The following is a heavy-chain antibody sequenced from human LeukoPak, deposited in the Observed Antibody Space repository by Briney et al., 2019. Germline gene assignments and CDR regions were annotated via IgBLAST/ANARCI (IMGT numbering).Heavy chain of an antibody. CDR3: GKLNGYFMDY. CDR1: GYSFTTYW. Sequence: GESLKISCKGSGYSFTTYWIGWVRQMPGKGLEWMGIIYPGDSDTTYSPSFQGQVAISADKSISTAYLQWSSLKASDTAIYYCGKLNGYFMDYWGQGTLVTVSS. CDR2: IYPGDSDT. D-gene: IGHD5-24*01. J-gene: IGHJ4*02. V-gene: IGHV5-51*01.